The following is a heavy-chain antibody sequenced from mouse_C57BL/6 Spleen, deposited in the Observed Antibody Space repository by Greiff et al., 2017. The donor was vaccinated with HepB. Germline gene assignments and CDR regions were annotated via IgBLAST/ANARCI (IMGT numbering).Heavy chain of an antibody. CDR2: ISDGGSYT. D-gene: IGHD2-2*01. J-gene: IGHJ4*01. CDR3: ARDMVTTRGYAMDY. CDR1: GFTFSSYA. Sequence: DVQLVESGGGLVKPGGSLKLSCAASGFTFSSYAMSWVRQTPEKRLEWVATISDGGSYTYYPDNVKGRFTISRDNAKNNLYLQMSHLKSEDTAMYYCARDMVTTRGYAMDYWGQGTSVTVSS. V-gene: IGHV5-4*01.